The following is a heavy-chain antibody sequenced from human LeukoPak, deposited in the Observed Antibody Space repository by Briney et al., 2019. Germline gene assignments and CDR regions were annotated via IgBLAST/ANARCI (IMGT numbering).Heavy chain of an antibody. CDR1: GFTVSSNY. Sequence: GGSLRLSCAASGFTVSSNYMSWVRQAPGKGLEWVANIKQDGSEKYFVDSVKGRLTISRDNAKNSLYLQMNSLRAEDTAVYYCARDGNPYYYYNMDVWGKGTTVTVSS. V-gene: IGHV3-7*01. CDR2: IKQDGSEK. CDR3: ARDGNPYYYYNMDV. D-gene: IGHD1-14*01. J-gene: IGHJ6*03.